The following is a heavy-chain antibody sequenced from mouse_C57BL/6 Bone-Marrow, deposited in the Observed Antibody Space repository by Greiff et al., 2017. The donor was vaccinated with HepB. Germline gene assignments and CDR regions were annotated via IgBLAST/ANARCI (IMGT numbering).Heavy chain of an antibody. CDR2: INPYNGDT. J-gene: IGHJ2*01. Sequence: VHVKQSGPELVKPGDSVKISCKASGYSFTGYFMNWVMQSHGKSLEWIGRINPYNGDTFYNQKFKGKATLTVDKSSSTAHMELRSLTSEDSAVYYCERETDGYYETDFDYWGQGTTLTVSS. V-gene: IGHV1-20*01. D-gene: IGHD2-3*01. CDR3: ERETDGYYETDFDY. CDR1: GYSFTGYF.